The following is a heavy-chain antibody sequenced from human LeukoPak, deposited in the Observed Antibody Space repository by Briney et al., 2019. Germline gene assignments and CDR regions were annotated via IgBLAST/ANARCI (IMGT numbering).Heavy chain of an antibody. CDR1: GGSISSSSYY. J-gene: IGHJ5*02. V-gene: IGHV4-39*07. CDR2: IYYSGST. CDR3: ARTSNWFDP. Sequence: SETLSLTCTVSGGSISSSSYYWGWIRQPPGKGLEWIGSIYYSGSTYYNPSLKSRVTISVDTSKNQFSLKLSSVTAADTAVYYCARTSNWFDPWGQGTLVTVSS.